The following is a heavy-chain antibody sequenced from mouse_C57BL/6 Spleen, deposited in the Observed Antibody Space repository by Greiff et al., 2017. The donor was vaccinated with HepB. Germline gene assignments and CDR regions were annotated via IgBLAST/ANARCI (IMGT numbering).Heavy chain of an antibody. J-gene: IGHJ2*01. V-gene: IGHV1-15*01. CDR1: GYTFTDYE. CDR2: IDPDTGGT. Sequence: QVQLQQSGAELVRPGASVTLSCKASGYTFTDYEMHWVKQTPVHGLEWIGAIDPDTGGTAYNQKFKGKAILTADKSSSTAYMELRSLTSEDSAVYYCTREEDYGRDYWGQGTTLTVSS. D-gene: IGHD1-1*01. CDR3: TREEDYGRDY.